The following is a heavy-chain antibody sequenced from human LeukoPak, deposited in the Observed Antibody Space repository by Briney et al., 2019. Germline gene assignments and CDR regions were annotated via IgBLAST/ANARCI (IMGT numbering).Heavy chain of an antibody. Sequence: ASVKVSCKASGYTFTSYAMNWVRQAPGQGLEWMGWINTNTGNPTYAQGFTGRFVFSLDTSVSTAYLQISSLKAEDTAVYYCARGAHDYGDYENNYWGQGTLVTVSS. CDR1: GYTFTSYA. J-gene: IGHJ4*02. CDR2: INTNTGNP. D-gene: IGHD4-17*01. CDR3: ARGAHDYGDYENNY. V-gene: IGHV7-4-1*02.